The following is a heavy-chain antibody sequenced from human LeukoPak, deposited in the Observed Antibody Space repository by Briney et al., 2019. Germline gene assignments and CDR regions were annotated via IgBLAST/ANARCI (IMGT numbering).Heavy chain of an antibody. D-gene: IGHD6-19*01. CDR3: ATRSSGWKFEY. CDR2: INHSGST. V-gene: IGHV4-34*01. J-gene: IGHJ4*02. Sequence: SETLSLTCAVYGGSFSGYYWSWIRQPPGKGLEWIGEINHSGSTNYNPSLKSRLTISVDKAKNQFSLKLSSVTAADTAVYYCATRSSGWKFEYWGQGTLVTVSS. CDR1: GGSFSGYY.